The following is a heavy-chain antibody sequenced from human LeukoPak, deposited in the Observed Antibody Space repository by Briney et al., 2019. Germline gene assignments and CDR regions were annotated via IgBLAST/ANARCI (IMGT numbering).Heavy chain of an antibody. V-gene: IGHV1-69*13. J-gene: IGHJ4*02. Sequence: SVKVSCKASGGTFSSYAISWVRQAPGQGLEWMGGIIPIFGTANYAQKFQGRVTITADESTSTAYMELSSLRSEDTALYYCATEGKYGSGGLDHWGQGTLVTVSS. CDR1: GGTFSSYA. CDR3: ATEGKYGSGGLDH. D-gene: IGHD3-10*01. CDR2: IIPIFGTA.